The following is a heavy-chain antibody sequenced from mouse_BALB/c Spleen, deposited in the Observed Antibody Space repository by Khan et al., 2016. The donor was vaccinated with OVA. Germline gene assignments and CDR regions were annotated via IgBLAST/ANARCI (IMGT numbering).Heavy chain of an antibody. Sequence: VKLQESGPGLVAPSQSLSITCTVSGFSLTGYGVSWVRQPPGKGLEWLGMIWGDGSKDYNSALKSRLSISKDNSKNPVILKMNGQQNNDTAKYYGARAYYGNYREAMDYWGQGTPVTVSS. V-gene: IGHV2-6-7*02. D-gene: IGHD2-10*01. CDR2: IWGDGSK. CDR3: ARAYYGNYREAMDY. J-gene: IGHJ4*01. CDR1: GFSLTGYG.